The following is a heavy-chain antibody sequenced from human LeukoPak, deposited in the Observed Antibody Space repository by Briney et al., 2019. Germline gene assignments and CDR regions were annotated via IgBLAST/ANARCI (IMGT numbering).Heavy chain of an antibody. CDR3: ASRFWGDYFGIDY. Sequence: GASVKVSCKASGGTFSSYAISWVRQAPGQGLEWMGGIIPIFGTANYAQKFQGRVTITADKSTSTAYMGLSSLRSEDTAVYYCASRFWGDYFGIDYWGQGTLVTVSS. V-gene: IGHV1-69*06. D-gene: IGHD4-17*01. J-gene: IGHJ4*02. CDR1: GGTFSSYA. CDR2: IIPIFGTA.